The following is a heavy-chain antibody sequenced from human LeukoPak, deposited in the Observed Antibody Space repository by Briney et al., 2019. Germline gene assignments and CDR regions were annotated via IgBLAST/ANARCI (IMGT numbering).Heavy chain of an antibody. CDR2: IYYSGST. V-gene: IGHV4-59*08. CDR3: ARLVSSWFDP. CDR1: GGSISSYY. Sequence: SETPSLTCTVSGGSISSYYWSWIRQPPGKGLEWIGYIYYSGSTNYNPSPKSRVTISVDTSKNQFSLKLSSVTAADTAVYYCARLVSSWFDPWGQGTLVTVSS. D-gene: IGHD2-2*01. J-gene: IGHJ5*02.